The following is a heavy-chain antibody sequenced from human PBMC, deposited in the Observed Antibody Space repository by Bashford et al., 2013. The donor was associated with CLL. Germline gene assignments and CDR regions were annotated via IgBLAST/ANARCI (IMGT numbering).Heavy chain of an antibody. D-gene: IGHD2-15*01. CDR2: INPNSGGT. J-gene: IGHJ4*02. CDR3: ATDSWLGF. Sequence: ASVKVSCKVSGYTFTAYYFHWVRQAPGQGLEWMGWINPNSGGTNYAQKFQDRVTMTRDTSISTVYMELYRLTSDDTAVYYCATDSWLGFWGQGTLVTVSS. CDR1: GYTFTAYY. V-gene: IGHV1-2*02.